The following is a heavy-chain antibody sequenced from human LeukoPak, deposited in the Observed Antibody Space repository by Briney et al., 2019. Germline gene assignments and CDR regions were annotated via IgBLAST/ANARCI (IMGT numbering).Heavy chain of an antibody. CDR1: GYTFIHYG. Sequence: ASVRVSCKTSGYTFIHYGISWVRQAPGQGLEWMGGIIPIFGTANYAQKFQGRVTITADESTSTAYMELSSLRSEDTAVYYCARGLGVDIVVVPAAARSGDYYYYMDVWGKGTTVTISS. D-gene: IGHD2-2*03. J-gene: IGHJ6*03. CDR2: IIPIFGTA. CDR3: ARGLGVDIVVVPAAARSGDYYYYMDV. V-gene: IGHV1-69*13.